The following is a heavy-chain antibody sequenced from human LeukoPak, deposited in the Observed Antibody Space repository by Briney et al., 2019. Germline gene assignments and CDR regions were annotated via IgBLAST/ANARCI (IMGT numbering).Heavy chain of an antibody. D-gene: IGHD1-14*01. V-gene: IGHV1-3*01. J-gene: IGHJ6*02. CDR1: GYTFTSYA. Sequence: ASVKVSCKASGYTFTSYAMHWVRQAPGQRLEWMGWINAGNGNTKYSQKFQGRVTITRDTSASTAYMELSSLRSEDTAVYYCASSRVTVAKYYYYGMDVWGQGTTVTVSS. CDR2: INAGNGNT. CDR3: ASSRVTVAKYYYYGMDV.